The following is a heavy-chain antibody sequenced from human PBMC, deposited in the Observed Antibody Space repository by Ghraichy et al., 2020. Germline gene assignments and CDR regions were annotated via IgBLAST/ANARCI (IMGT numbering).Heavy chain of an antibody. CDR1: GGSISSYY. V-gene: IGHV4-59*12. D-gene: IGHD6-13*01. CDR2: IYYSGST. J-gene: IGHJ6*02. Sequence: LSLTCTVSGGSISSYYWSWIRQPPGKGLEWIGYIYYSGSTNYNPSLKSRVTISVDTSKNQVSLKLSSVTAADTAVYYCARVDMRDNSSWYGFYYYGMDVWGQGTTVTVSS. CDR3: ARVDMRDNSSWYGFYYYGMDV.